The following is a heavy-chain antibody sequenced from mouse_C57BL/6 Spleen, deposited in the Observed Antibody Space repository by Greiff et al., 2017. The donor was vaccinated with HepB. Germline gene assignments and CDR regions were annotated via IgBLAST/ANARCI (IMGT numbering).Heavy chain of an antibody. CDR1: GYTFTSYW. CDR3: ARRDYYGSSYAAWFAY. CDR2: IDPSDSYT. Sequence: VQLQQPGAELVKPGASVKLSCKASGYTFTSYWIQWVKQRPGQGLEWIGEIDPSDSYTNYNQKFKGKATLTVDTSSSTAYMQLSSLTSEDSAVYYCARRDYYGSSYAAWFAYWGQGTLVTVSA. D-gene: IGHD1-1*01. V-gene: IGHV1-50*01. J-gene: IGHJ3*01.